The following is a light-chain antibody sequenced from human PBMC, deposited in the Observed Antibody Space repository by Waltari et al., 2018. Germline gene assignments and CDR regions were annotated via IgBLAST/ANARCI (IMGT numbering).Light chain of an antibody. CDR3: QSYDSSLGGSV. Sequence: QSVLTQPPSVSGAPGQRVTISCTGSRPNIGAGYDVNWYQQLPGEAPKLLIYGNTNRPSGVPDRVSGSKSGTSASLAITGLQAEDEADYYCQSYDSSLGGSVFGGGTKLTVL. V-gene: IGLV1-40*01. CDR1: RPNIGAGYD. J-gene: IGLJ2*01. CDR2: GNT.